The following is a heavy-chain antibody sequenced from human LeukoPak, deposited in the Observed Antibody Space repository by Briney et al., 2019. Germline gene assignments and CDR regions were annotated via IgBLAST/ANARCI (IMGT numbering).Heavy chain of an antibody. V-gene: IGHV4-34*01. CDR3: ARAKRLARYCSGGSCYSALDAFDI. CDR2: INHSGST. J-gene: IGHJ3*02. Sequence: SETLSLTCAVYGGSFSGYYWSWIRQPPGKGLEWIGEINHSGSTNYNPSLKSRVTISVDTSKNQFSLKLSSVTAADTAVYYCARAKRLARYCSGGSCYSALDAFDIWGQGTMVTVSS. D-gene: IGHD2-15*01. CDR1: GGSFSGYY.